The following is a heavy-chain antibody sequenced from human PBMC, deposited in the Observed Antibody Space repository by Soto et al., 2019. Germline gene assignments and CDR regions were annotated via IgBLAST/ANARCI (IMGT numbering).Heavy chain of an antibody. CDR1: GFTFSSYA. CDR2: ISGSGGST. CDR3: AKDRDSSSWPDYYYYGMDV. D-gene: IGHD6-13*01. Sequence: EVQLLESGGGLVQPGGSLRLSCAASGFTFSSYAMSWVRQAPGKGLEWVSAISGSGGSTYYADSVKGRFTISRDNTKNTLYLQMSSLRAEDTAVYYCAKDRDSSSWPDYYYYGMDVWGQGTTVTVSS. J-gene: IGHJ6*02. V-gene: IGHV3-23*01.